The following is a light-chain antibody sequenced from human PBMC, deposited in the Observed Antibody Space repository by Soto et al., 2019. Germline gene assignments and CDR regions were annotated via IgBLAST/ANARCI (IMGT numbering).Light chain of an antibody. J-gene: IGKJ4*01. CDR2: AAS. CDR1: QAIGVY. Sequence: DIQMTQSPSSLSASLGDRVTITCRASQAIGVYLAWIQHKPGQVPKLLIYAASAVQSGVPSRFRGSGSGTDFTLTISTLQPEDFATYYCQKYNSAPLTFGVGTKVEIK. CDR3: QKYNSAPLT. V-gene: IGKV1-27*01.